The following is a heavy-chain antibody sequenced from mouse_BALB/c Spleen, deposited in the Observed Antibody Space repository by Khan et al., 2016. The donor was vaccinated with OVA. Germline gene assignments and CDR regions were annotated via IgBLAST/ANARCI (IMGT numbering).Heavy chain of an antibody. J-gene: IGHJ3*01. CDR1: GYTFTDYA. V-gene: IGHV1S137*01. Sequence: QVQRKQPGAELVRPGVSVKISCKGSGYTFTDYAMHWVKQSHAKSLEWIGVISTHYGDASYNQKFKGMATMTVDKSSGTDYMELARLTSEDSAIYYCAKGSSEYRFAYWGQGTPVTVSA. CDR2: ISTHYGDA. CDR3: AKGSSEYRFAY. D-gene: IGHD1-1*01.